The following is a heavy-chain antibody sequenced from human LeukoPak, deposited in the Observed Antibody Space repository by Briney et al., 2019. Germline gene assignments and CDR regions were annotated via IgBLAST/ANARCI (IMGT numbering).Heavy chain of an antibody. Sequence: GASVKVSCKASGYIFINYGTSWVRQAPGQGLEWMGWISPYNGHTNYAPNLQDRLTMTTDTSTSTAYMELRSLRSDDTAVYYCAKTRDTVLNEYWGQGTLVTVSS. CDR3: AKTRDTVLNEY. J-gene: IGHJ4*02. CDR1: GYIFINYG. V-gene: IGHV1-18*01. CDR2: ISPYNGHT.